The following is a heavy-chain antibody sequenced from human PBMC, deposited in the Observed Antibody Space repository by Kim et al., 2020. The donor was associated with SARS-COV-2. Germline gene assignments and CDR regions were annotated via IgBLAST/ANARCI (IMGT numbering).Heavy chain of an antibody. CDR2: IYYSGST. J-gene: IGHJ5*02. CDR1: GGSISSSSYY. V-gene: IGHV4-39*01. D-gene: IGHD3-3*01. CDR3: AXHSLRFLEWANWFDP. Sequence: SETLSLTCTVSGGSISSSSYYWGWIRQPPGKGLEWIGSIYYSGSTYYNPSLKSRVTISVNTSKNQFCLKLSSVTAADTAVYYCAXHSLRFLEWANWFDPWGQGXXVTVSS.